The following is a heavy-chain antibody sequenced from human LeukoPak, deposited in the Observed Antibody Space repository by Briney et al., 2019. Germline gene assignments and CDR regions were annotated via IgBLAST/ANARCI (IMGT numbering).Heavy chain of an antibody. J-gene: IGHJ3*01. Sequence: PGGSLRLSCAASGFTLSSYWMHWVRQVPGKGPLWVSRIKSDGSSTSYADSVKGRFTISRDNAKNTLYLQMNGLRVEDTAIYYCAREFTVGPTQTDAFDVWGQGTKVTVSS. CDR2: IKSDGSST. CDR1: GFTLSSYW. D-gene: IGHD1-26*01. V-gene: IGHV3-74*01. CDR3: AREFTVGPTQTDAFDV.